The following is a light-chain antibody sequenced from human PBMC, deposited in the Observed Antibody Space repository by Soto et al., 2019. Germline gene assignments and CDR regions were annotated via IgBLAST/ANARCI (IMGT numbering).Light chain of an antibody. CDR1: QTIHTY. CDR3: QQTYGGPYT. Sequence: DIAMTQSPSSLSASVGDRVTITCRASQTIHTYLNWYQQKPGKAPNLLTYGASNLQSGVPSRFSGSGSGTDFTLTINSLQPADFATYFCQQTYGGPYTFGQGTKLEIK. J-gene: IGKJ2*01. V-gene: IGKV1-39*01. CDR2: GAS.